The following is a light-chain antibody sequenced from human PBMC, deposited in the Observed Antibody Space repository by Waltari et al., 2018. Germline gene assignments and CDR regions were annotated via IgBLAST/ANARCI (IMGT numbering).Light chain of an antibody. Sequence: EIVLTHSPATLSLSPGERATLSCRASQSVRSYLAWYQQKPGQAPRLLIYDASNRATGIPARFSGSGSGTDFTLTISSLEPEDFAVYYCQQRSNWLTFGGGTKVEIK. J-gene: IGKJ4*01. CDR3: QQRSNWLT. V-gene: IGKV3-11*01. CDR1: QSVRSY. CDR2: DAS.